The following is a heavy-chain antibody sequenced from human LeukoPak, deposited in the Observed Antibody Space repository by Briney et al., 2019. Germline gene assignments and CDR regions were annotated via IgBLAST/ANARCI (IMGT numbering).Heavy chain of an antibody. J-gene: IGHJ4*02. CDR1: GFTFVSYP. Sequence: GGSLRLSCAASGFTFVSYPMHWVRQAPGKGLEWVSAISASGGSTYYADSVKGRFTISRDNSKNTLYLQMSSLRAEDTAVYYCAKGVMTTVSPFDYWGQGTLVTVSS. D-gene: IGHD4-17*01. V-gene: IGHV3-23*01. CDR2: ISASGGST. CDR3: AKGVMTTVSPFDY.